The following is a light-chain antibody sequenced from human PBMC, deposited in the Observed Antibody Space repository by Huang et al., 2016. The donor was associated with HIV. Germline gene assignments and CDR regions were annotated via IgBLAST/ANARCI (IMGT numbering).Light chain of an antibody. CDR3: QRYDNWPKFT. CDR2: GAA. V-gene: IGKV3-15*01. J-gene: IGKJ3*01. CDR1: QSVTSN. Sequence: EIVMTQSPATLSVSPGERSTLSCRASQSVTSNLAWDQQKPGRAPRLLIYGAAPRATGIPARFSGSGSGTEFTLTISSLQSEDFAVYYCQRYDNWPKFTFGPGTKVDIK.